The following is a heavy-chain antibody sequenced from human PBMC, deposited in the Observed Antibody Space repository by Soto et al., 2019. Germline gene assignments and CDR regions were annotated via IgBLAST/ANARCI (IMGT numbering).Heavy chain of an antibody. CDR3: ARHLAVATDRSIDY. J-gene: IGHJ4*02. V-gene: IGHV4-39*01. D-gene: IGHD6-19*01. CDR2: IYYGGRT. Sequence: QLQLQESGPGLVKPSETLSLTCTDSGDSISSSTSYWSWIRQPPGKGLEWIGNIYYGGRTSYNPSIKSRVTLSVDTSNNQSSLMLNSVTAADTAVYFCARHLAVATDRSIDYWGQGTLVTVSS. CDR1: GDSISSSTSY.